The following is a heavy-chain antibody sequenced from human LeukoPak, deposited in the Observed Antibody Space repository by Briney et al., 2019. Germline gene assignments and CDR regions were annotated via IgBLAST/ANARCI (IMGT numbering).Heavy chain of an antibody. Sequence: GASVKVSCKASGGTFSSYAISWVRQAPGQGLEWMGGIIPIFGTANYAQKFQGRVTITADESTGTAYMELSSLRSEDTAVYYCARFYGGNSLFDYWGQGTLVTVSS. CDR2: IIPIFGTA. V-gene: IGHV1-69*13. D-gene: IGHD4-23*01. CDR1: GGTFSSYA. J-gene: IGHJ4*02. CDR3: ARFYGGNSLFDY.